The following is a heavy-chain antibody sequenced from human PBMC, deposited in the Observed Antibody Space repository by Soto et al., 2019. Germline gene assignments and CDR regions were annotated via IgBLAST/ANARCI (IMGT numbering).Heavy chain of an antibody. CDR3: AKPAFRVPGRNYNWFDP. V-gene: IGHV3-30*18. CDR1: GFTFSSYG. Sequence: GGSLRLSCAASGFTFSSYGMHWVRQAPGKGLEWVAVISYDGSNKYYADSVKGRFTISRDNSKNTLYLQMNSLRAEDTVVYFCAKPAFRVPGRNYNWFDPWAQGTLVPVSS. D-gene: IGHD1-7*01. CDR2: ISYDGSNK. J-gene: IGHJ5*02.